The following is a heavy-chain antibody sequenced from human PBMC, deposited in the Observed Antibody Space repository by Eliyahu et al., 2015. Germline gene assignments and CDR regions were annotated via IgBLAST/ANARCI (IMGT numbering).Heavy chain of an antibody. CDR3: ARDPTTWTFNWFDT. D-gene: IGHD1-1*01. CDR2: ISGSSTES. V-gene: IGHV3-23*01. CDR1: XFTFSKFA. Sequence: EVQLLESGGTSVQPGGSLRLSCGASXFTFSKFAMTWVRQSPGKGLGWVSTISGSSTESFYSDSVKGRFTISRDNSQNTLYLQMDSLTVEDTAIYFCARDPTTWTFNWFDTWGQGTRVTVSA. J-gene: IGHJ5*02.